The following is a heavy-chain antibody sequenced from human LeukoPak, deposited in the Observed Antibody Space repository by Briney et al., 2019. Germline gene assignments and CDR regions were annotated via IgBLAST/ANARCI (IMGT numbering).Heavy chain of an antibody. D-gene: IGHD3-22*01. J-gene: IGHJ4*02. CDR3: AREFEIAEEYFDY. CDR1: GFTFSSYS. V-gene: IGHV3-21*01. Sequence: WGSLRLSCAASGFTFSSYSMNWVRQAPGKGLEWVSSISSSSSYIYYADSVKGRFTISRDNAKNSLYLQMNSLRAEDTAVYYCAREFEIAEEYFDYWGQGTLVTVSS. CDR2: ISSSSSYI.